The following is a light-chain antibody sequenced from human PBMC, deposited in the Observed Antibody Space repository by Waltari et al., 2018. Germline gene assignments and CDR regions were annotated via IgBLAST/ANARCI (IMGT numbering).Light chain of an antibody. V-gene: IGLV6-57*03. CDR3: QSTDDNYNPI. J-gene: IGLJ2*01. Sequence: QPQSVSGSPAQTVTLSCTRSIGSIDSGYVHWYQQRPGSAPTIVIYKDDQRPSGVPYRFSASVDSSSKSASLAISGLKSEDEADYYCQSTDDNYNPIFGGGTRLTVL. CDR2: KDD. CDR1: IGSIDSGY.